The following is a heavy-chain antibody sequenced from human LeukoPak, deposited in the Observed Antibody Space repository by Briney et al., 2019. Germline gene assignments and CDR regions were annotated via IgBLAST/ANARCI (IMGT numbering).Heavy chain of an antibody. J-gene: IGHJ4*02. D-gene: IGHD3-22*01. CDR1: GGSISSGGYY. V-gene: IGHV4-31*03. Sequence: SETLSLTCTVSGGSISSGGYYWSWIRQHPGKGLEWIGYIYYSGSTYYNPSLKSRVTISVDTSKNQFSLKLSSVTAADTAVYYCARATGYDSSGPYCFDYWGQGTLVTVSS. CDR2: IYYSGST. CDR3: ARATGYDSSGPYCFDY.